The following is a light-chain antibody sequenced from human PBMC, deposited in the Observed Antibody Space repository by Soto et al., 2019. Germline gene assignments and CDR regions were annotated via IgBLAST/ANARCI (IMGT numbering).Light chain of an antibody. Sequence: DIQMTQSPSTLSASVGDRVTITCRASQSIDTWLAWYQQKPGKAPQLLIYKASNLESGVPSRFSGSGSGTEFTLTISSLQPDDFATYYCQPYNAFLGTFGQGTKVEIK. CDR2: KAS. J-gene: IGKJ1*01. V-gene: IGKV1-5*03. CDR1: QSIDTW. CDR3: QPYNAFLGT.